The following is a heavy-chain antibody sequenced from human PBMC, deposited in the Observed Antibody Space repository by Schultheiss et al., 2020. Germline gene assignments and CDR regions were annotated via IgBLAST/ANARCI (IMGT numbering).Heavy chain of an antibody. J-gene: IGHJ2*01. CDR2: IWHDGTEK. CDR3: ARDHRYCSGGNCNPHWYFDL. V-gene: IGHV3-33*01. D-gene: IGHD2-15*01. Sequence: GGSLTLSCAASGFMFSGYTMHWVRQAPGKGLEWVAVIWHDGTEKFYADSVKGRFTISRDNPKSTLYLRMNSLRAEDTAVYYCARDHRYCSGGNCNPHWYFDLWGRGTLVTVSS. CDR1: GFMFSGYT.